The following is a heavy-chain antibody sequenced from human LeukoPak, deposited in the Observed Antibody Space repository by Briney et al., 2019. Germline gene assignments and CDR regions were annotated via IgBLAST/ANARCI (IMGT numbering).Heavy chain of an antibody. CDR1: GYTFTGYY. V-gene: IGHV1-2*02. Sequence: GASVKVSCKASGYTFTGYYMHWVRQAPGQRLEWMGWINPNSGGTNYAQKFQGRVTMTRDTSISTAYMELSRLRSDDTAVYYCASQGCSGVSCYPLTWGQGTLVTVSS. D-gene: IGHD2-15*01. J-gene: IGHJ5*02. CDR3: ASQGCSGVSCYPLT. CDR2: INPNSGGT.